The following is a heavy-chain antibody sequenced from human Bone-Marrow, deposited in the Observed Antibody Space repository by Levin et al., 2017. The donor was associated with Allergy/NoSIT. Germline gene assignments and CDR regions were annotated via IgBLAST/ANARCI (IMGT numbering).Heavy chain of an antibody. J-gene: IGHJ6*02. CDR2: TYYRSKWYN. CDR1: GDSVSSNSAA. D-gene: IGHD3-10*01. Sequence: PSQTLSLTCAISGDSVSSNSAAWNWIRQSPSRGLEWLGRTYYRSKWYNDYAVSVKSRITINPDTSKNQFSLQLNSVTPEDTAVYYCARDLPQTRGLWFGGLYWGMDVWGQGTTVTVSS. CDR3: ARDLPQTRGLWFGGLYWGMDV. V-gene: IGHV6-1*01.